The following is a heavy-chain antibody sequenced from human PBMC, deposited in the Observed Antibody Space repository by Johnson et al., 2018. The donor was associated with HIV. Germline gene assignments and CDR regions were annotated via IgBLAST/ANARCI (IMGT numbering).Heavy chain of an antibody. CDR1: GFTFSSYW. V-gene: IGHV3-7*03. CDR2: IKHDGSEK. J-gene: IGHJ3*02. CDR3: TRESTEAFDI. Sequence: VQLVESGGALVQPGGSLRVSCAASGFTFSSYWMSWVRQAPGKGLAWVANIKHDGSEKYYVDSVKGRFTISRDNAKNSLYLQMNSLRAEDTAVYSCTRESTEAFDIWGQGTMVTVSS. D-gene: IGHD1-14*01.